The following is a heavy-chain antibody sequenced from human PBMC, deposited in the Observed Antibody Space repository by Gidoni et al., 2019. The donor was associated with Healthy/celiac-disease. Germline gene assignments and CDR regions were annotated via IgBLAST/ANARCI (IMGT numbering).Heavy chain of an antibody. D-gene: IGHD3-16*02. J-gene: IGHJ4*02. CDR1: GCSIRSGSYY. V-gene: IGHV4-61*02. CDR2: IYTSGST. CDR3: ARETTSFGGVIVFPFDY. Sequence: QVQLQASGPGLVKPSQTLSLTCTVSGCSIRSGSYYWSWIRQPAGKGLEWIWRIYTSGSTNYNPSLKSRVTISVDTSKNQFSLKLSSVTAADTAVYYCARETTSFGGVIVFPFDYWGQGTLVTVSS.